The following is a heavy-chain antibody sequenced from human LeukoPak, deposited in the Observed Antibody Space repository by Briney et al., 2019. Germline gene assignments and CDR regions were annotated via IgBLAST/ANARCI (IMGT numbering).Heavy chain of an antibody. CDR2: IKSIRNFM. CDR1: KFTFNGYS. Sequence: GGSLRLSCAASKFTFNGYSMSWVRQAPGKGLEWVSSIKSIRNFMYHAHSVKGRFTPSRDTTKKSLYLQMNSQRAEDTAVYYCARGPGSSSWYLSLEGGYYFDYWGEGTLV. V-gene: IGHV3-21*01. CDR3: ARGPGSSSWYLSLEGGYYFDY. D-gene: IGHD6-13*01. J-gene: IGHJ4*02.